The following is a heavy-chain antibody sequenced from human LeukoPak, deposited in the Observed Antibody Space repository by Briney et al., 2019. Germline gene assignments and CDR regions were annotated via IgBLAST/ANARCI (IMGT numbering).Heavy chain of an antibody. CDR3: ARSLGYCSAGSCFPFDY. CDR1: GFTFSSYW. CDR2: IKQDGSDK. V-gene: IGHV3-7*05. Sequence: GGSLRLSCAASGFTFSSYWMSRVRQAPGKGLEWVANIKQDGSDKYYVDSVKGRFTISRDNAKNSLYLQMNSLRAEDTAVYYCARSLGYCSAGSCFPFDYWGQGTLVTVSS. D-gene: IGHD2-15*01. J-gene: IGHJ4*02.